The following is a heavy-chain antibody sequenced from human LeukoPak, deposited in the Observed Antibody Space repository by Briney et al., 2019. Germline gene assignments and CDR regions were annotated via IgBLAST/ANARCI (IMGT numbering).Heavy chain of an antibody. CDR3: AREPTYYYDGSRGRPLDY. CDR1: GXTFSSYE. CDR2: ISSSGSTI. Sequence: GGSLRLSCAASGXTFSSYEMNWVRQAPGKGLEWVSYISSSGSTIYQADTVKGRFTISRDNAKNSLYLQMNSLRAEDTAVYYCAREPTYYYDGSRGRPLDYWGQGTLATVSS. D-gene: IGHD3-22*01. J-gene: IGHJ4*02. V-gene: IGHV3-48*03.